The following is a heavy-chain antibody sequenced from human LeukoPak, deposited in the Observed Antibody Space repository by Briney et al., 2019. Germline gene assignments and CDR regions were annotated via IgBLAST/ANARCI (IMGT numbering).Heavy chain of an antibody. CDR2: IYTSGTT. CDR3: ARERGGPYGYFDY. D-gene: IGHD3-16*01. V-gene: IGHV4-61*02. CDR1: GGSISSASYY. J-gene: IGHJ4*02. Sequence: SETLSLTRTVSGGSISSASYYWSWIRQPAGKGLQWIGRIYTSGTTYYNPSLKSRVTVSVDTSKNQFSLKLSSVTAADTAVYYCARERGGPYGYFDYWGQGTLVTVSS.